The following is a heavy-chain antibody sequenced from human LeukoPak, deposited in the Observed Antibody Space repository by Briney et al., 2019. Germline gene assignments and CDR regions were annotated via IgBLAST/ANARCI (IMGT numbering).Heavy chain of an antibody. J-gene: IGHJ4*02. V-gene: IGHV1-2*02. CDR1: GYTVTGYY. Sequence: GASVKVSCKASGYTVTGYYIHWVRQAPGQGLEWMGWINPDSGGTNYAQIFQGRVTMTRDTSISTAYMELNRLRSDDTAVYYCARVASAVYSDYWGQGTLVTVSS. CDR3: ARVASAVYSDY. CDR2: INPDSGGT.